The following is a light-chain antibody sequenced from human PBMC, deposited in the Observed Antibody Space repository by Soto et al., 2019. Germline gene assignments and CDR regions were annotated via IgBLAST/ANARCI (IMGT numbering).Light chain of an antibody. CDR1: QSVSSSY. CDR2: GAS. V-gene: IGKV3-20*01. CDR3: QQYGSSSFT. Sequence: EILLTQSPGTLSLSPGERATLSCRASQSVSSSYLAWYQQKPGQAPRLLIYGASSRATGIPDRFSGSGSGTDFTLTISRLEPEDFAVYYCQQYGSSSFTFGPGTKVD. J-gene: IGKJ3*01.